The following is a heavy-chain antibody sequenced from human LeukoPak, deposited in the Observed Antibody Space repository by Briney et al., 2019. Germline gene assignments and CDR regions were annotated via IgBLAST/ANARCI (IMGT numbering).Heavy chain of an antibody. CDR2: IYTSGST. CDR1: GGSISSYY. CDR3: ARENSESFREFDY. D-gene: IGHD1-26*01. V-gene: IGHV4-4*07. J-gene: IGHJ4*02. Sequence: SETLSLTCTVSGGSISSYYWSWIRQPAGKGLEWIGGIYTSGSTNYNAYLESRVSMSVDTSKNQFSLKLRSVAAADTAFFYCARENSESFREFDYWGQGTLVTVSS.